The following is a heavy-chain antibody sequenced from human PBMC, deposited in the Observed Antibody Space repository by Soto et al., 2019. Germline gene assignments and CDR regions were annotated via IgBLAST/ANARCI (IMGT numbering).Heavy chain of an antibody. Sequence: ASVKVSWKASGYTFTGYYMHWVRQAPGQGLEWMGWINPNSGGTNYAQKFQGRVTMTRDTSISTAYMELSRLRSDDTAVYYCASYMVLVGGAYYGMHVCGQGTTVTVSS. CDR2: INPNSGGT. D-gene: IGHD3-10*01. V-gene: IGHV1-2*02. J-gene: IGHJ6*02. CDR3: ASYMVLVGGAYYGMHV. CDR1: GYTFTGYY.